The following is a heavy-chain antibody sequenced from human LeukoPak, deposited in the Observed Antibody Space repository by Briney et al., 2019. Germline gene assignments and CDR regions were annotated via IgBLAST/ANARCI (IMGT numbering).Heavy chain of an antibody. Sequence: ASVKVSCKASGYTFTGYYIHWVRQAPGEGLEWMGWISAYSGNTNYAQKLQGRVTMTTDTSTSTAYMELRSLRSDDTAVYYCARGYPPLYSSSWYGGKPHFDYWGQGTLVTVSS. CDR3: ARGYPPLYSSSWYGGKPHFDY. D-gene: IGHD6-13*01. CDR1: GYTFTGYY. CDR2: ISAYSGNT. J-gene: IGHJ4*02. V-gene: IGHV1-18*04.